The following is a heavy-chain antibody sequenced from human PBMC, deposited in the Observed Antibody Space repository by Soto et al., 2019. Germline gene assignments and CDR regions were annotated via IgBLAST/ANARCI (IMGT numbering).Heavy chain of an antibody. V-gene: IGHV4-59*01. CDR1: GGSISAGSISSNY. Sequence: SETLSLTCTVSGGSISAGSISSNYWSWIRQPPGKGLEWIGYIYYSGSTNYNPSLKSRVTISVDTSKNQFSLKLSSVTAADTAVYYCARDLEWLPVNWGQGTLVTVSS. D-gene: IGHD3-3*01. CDR3: ARDLEWLPVN. CDR2: IYYSGST. J-gene: IGHJ4*02.